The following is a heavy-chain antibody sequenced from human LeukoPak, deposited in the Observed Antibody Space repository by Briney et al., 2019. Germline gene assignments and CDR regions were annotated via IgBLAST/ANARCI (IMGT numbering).Heavy chain of an antibody. Sequence: SETLSLTCSASGGSITSSRYYWGWIRQSPGGGLEWIGTIYYSGSTYYNPSLRSRVTISADTSKNQFSLNLSPVTAADTAVYYCARHVSSDLRIVVVTSDWYFDLWGRGTLVTVSS. CDR1: GGSITSSRYY. CDR3: ARHVSSDLRIVVVTSDWYFDL. V-gene: IGHV4-39*01. D-gene: IGHD2-21*02. CDR2: IYYSGST. J-gene: IGHJ2*01.